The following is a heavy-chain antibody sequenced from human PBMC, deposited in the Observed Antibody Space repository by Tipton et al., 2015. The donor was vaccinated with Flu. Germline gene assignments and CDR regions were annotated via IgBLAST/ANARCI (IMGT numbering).Heavy chain of an antibody. D-gene: IGHD5-24*01. CDR2: IYTSGST. CDR3: ARCPVEMATSGWYLDL. V-gene: IGHV4-61*02. CDR1: GGSISSGSYY. Sequence: TLSLTCTVSGGSISSGSYYWSWIRQPAGKGLEWIGRIYTSGSTNYNPSLKSRVTISVDTSKNQFSLKLSSVTAADTAVYYCARCPVEMATSGWYLDLWGRGTLVTVSS. J-gene: IGHJ2*01.